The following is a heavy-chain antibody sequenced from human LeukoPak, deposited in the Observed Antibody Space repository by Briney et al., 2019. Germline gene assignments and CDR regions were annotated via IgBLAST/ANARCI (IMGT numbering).Heavy chain of an antibody. J-gene: IGHJ6*03. D-gene: IGHD3-10*01. Sequence: SETLSLTCTVSGGSISSSSYYWGWIRQPPGKGLEWIGSIYYSGSTYYNPSLKSRVTISVDTSKNQFSLKLSSVTAADTAVYYCAGAYYYGSGSSRYMDVWGKGTTVTISS. CDR3: AGAYYYGSGSSRYMDV. CDR1: GGSISSSSYY. V-gene: IGHV4-39*07. CDR2: IYYSGST.